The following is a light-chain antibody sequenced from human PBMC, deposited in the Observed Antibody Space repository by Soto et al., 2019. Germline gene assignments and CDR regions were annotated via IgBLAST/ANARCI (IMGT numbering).Light chain of an antibody. J-gene: IGKJ5*01. CDR1: QNIRSR. V-gene: IGKV1-5*01. Sequence: DFQMTQSPSTLSASVGDRVTITCRSSQNIRSRLAWFQQKPGKAPKLLIYDASSLESGVPQRFSGSGSGTEFTLTISSLQSEDFAVYYCQQYNNWPPITFGQGTRLEIK. CDR3: QQYNNWPPIT. CDR2: DAS.